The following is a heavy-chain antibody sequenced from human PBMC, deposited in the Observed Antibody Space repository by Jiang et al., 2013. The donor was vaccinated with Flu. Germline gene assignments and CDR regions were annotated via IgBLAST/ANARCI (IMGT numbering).Heavy chain of an antibody. J-gene: IGHJ4*02. CDR2: IYQSGSS. CDR1: GASINLGGFS. D-gene: IGHD3-22*01. CDR3: ARGGFYDSNGHFDS. V-gene: IGHV4-30-2*01. Sequence: GSGLVKPSQTLSLTCAVSGASINLGGFSWNWIRQPPGKGLEWVGNIYQSGSSDYNPSLKGRVRISVDRSKNQISLRMTSVTAADTAVYYCARGGFYDSNGHFDSWGQGTLVTVS.